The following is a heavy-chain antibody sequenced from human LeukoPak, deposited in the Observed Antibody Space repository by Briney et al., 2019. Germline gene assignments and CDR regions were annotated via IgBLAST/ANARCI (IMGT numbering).Heavy chain of an antibody. J-gene: IGHJ4*02. V-gene: IGHV4-4*07. CDR3: ARGCIYYDSSGYYSYYFDY. Sequence: SETLSLTCTVSGGSISSYYWSWIRQPAGKGLEWIGRIYTSGSTNYNPSLKSRVTMSVDTSKDQFSLKLSSVTAADTAVYYCARGCIYYDSSGYYSYYFDYWGQGTLVTVSS. D-gene: IGHD3-22*01. CDR2: IYTSGST. CDR1: GGSISSYY.